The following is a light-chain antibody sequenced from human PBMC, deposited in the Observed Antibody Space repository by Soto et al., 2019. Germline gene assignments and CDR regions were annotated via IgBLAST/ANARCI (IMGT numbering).Light chain of an antibody. CDR3: AAWDANLNGPL. CDR1: NSNIGRYS. CDR2: SDD. Sequence: QSVLTQPTSLSGTPGQRVTISCSGSNSNIGRYSVNWYQHFPGTAPKILIYSDDERPTGVPDRFSGSKSGTSASLAISGLESEDEAEYYCAAWDANLNGPLFGRGTKLTV. J-gene: IGLJ3*02. V-gene: IGLV1-44*01.